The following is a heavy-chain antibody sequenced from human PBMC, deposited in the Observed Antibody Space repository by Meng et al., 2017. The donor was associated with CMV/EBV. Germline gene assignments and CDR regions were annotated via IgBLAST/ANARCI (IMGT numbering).Heavy chain of an antibody. CDR1: GFTFSGSA. D-gene: IGHD6-13*01. CDR2: IRSKANSYAT. CDR3: RAEAAAGTDIDY. V-gene: IGHV3-73*01. Sequence: GESLKISCAASGFTFSGSAMHWVHQASGKGLEWVGRIRSKANSYATAYAASVKGRFTISRDDSKNTAYLQMNSLKTEDMAVYYCRAEAAAGTDIDYWGQGTLVTVSS. J-gene: IGHJ4*02.